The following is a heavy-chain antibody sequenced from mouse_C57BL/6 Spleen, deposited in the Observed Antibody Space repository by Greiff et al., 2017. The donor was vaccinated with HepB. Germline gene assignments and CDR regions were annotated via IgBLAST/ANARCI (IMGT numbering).Heavy chain of an antibody. CDR2: INPSNGGT. D-gene: IGHD1-1*02. CDR1: GYTFTSYW. V-gene: IGHV1-53*01. J-gene: IGHJ4*01. Sequence: VQLQQSGTELVKPGASVKLSCKASGYTFTSYWMHWVKQRPGQGLEWIGNINPSNGGTNYNEKFKSKATLTVDKSSSTAYMQLSSLTSEDSAVYYWVSWASYGIDRDYAMDYWGQGTSVTVSS. CDR3: VSWASYGIDRDYAMDY.